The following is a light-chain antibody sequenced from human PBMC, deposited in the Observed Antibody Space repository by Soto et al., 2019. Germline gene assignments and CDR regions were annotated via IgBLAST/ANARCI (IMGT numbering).Light chain of an antibody. CDR1: SSDVGGYNY. CDR2: DVS. Sequence: QSVLTQPASVSGSPGQSITISCTGTSSDVGGYNYVSWYQQHPGKAPXLMIYDVSNRRSGVSNRFSGSKSGNTAXLTISGLQAEDEADYYCSSYTSSSTQVFGTGTKVTVL. J-gene: IGLJ1*01. V-gene: IGLV2-14*01. CDR3: SSYTSSSTQV.